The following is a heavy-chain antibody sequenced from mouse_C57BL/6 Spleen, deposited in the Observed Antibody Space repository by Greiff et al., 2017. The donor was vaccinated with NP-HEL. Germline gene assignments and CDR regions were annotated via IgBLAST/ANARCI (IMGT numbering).Heavy chain of an antibody. V-gene: IGHV1-19*01. CDR1: GYTFTDYY. J-gene: IGHJ3*01. Sequence: EVQLVESGPVLVKPGASVKMSCKASGYTFTDYYMNWVKQSHGKSLEWIGVINPYNGGTSYNQKFKGKATLTVDKSSSTAYMELNSLTSEDSAVYYCAREPNWDEERGFAYWGQGTLVTVSA. CDR2: INPYNGGT. CDR3: AREPNWDEERGFAY. D-gene: IGHD4-1*02.